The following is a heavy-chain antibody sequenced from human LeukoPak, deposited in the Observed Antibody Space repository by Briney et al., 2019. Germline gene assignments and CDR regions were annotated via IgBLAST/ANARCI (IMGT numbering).Heavy chain of an antibody. CDR3: ASLGVSGYDWGYYFDY. J-gene: IGHJ4*02. CDR2: ISSSSSYI. V-gene: IGHV3-21*01. CDR1: GFTFSSYS. Sequence: PGGSPRLSCAASGFTFSSYSMNWVRQAPGKGLEWVSSISSSSSYIYYADSVKGRFTISRDNAKNSLYLQMNSLRAEDTAVYYCASLGVSGYDWGYYFDYWGQGTLVTVSS. D-gene: IGHD5-12*01.